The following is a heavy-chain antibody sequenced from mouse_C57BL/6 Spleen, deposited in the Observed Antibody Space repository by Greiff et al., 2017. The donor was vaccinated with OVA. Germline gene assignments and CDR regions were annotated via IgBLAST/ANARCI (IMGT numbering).Heavy chain of an antibody. V-gene: IGHV1-50*01. D-gene: IGHD4-1*02. Sequence: QVQLQQPGAELVKPGASVKLSCKASGYTFTSYWMQWVKQRPGQGLEWIGEIDPSDSYTNYNQKFKGKATLTVDTSSSTAYMQLSSLTSEDSAVYYWALSTGKDFDYWGQGTTLTVSS. J-gene: IGHJ2*01. CDR3: ALSTGKDFDY. CDR2: IDPSDSYT. CDR1: GYTFTSYW.